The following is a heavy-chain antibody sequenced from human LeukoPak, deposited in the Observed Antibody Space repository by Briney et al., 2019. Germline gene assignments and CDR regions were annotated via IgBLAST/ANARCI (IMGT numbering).Heavy chain of an antibody. CDR1: GFSFGNTA. Sequence: GGSLRLSCVVSGFSFGNTAIKWVRQGPGKWRGWVSAISGRTDRTLYADSVDGRITISRDNSKNSVYLQMNNLRAEDTAVYYCAREIGVLGWFDPWGQGTLVTVSS. CDR2: ISGRTDRT. CDR3: AREIGVLGWFDP. D-gene: IGHD3-10*01. V-gene: IGHV3-23*01. J-gene: IGHJ5*02.